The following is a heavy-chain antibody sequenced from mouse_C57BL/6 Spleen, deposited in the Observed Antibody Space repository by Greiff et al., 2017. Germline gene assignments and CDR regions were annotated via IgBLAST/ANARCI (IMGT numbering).Heavy chain of an antibody. Sequence: QVQLQQSGAELVKPGASVKISCKASGYAFSSYWMNWVKQRPGKGLEWIGQIYPGDGDTNYNGKFKGKATLTADKSSSKAYMQLSSLASEDSAVYFCAISPHYYGSSYVGWYFDVWGTGTTVTVSS. CDR3: AISPHYYGSSYVGWYFDV. D-gene: IGHD1-1*01. CDR2: IYPGDGDT. V-gene: IGHV1-80*01. CDR1: GYAFSSYW. J-gene: IGHJ1*03.